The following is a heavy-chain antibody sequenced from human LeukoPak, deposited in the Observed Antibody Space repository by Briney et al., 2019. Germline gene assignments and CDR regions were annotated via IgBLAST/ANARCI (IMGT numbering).Heavy chain of an antibody. CDR1: GYTLTELS. CDR2: FDPEDGET. V-gene: IGHV1-24*01. D-gene: IGHD1-26*01. J-gene: IGHJ4*02. Sequence: ASVKVSCKVSGYTLTELSIHWVRQAPGKGLEWMGGFDPEDGETIYAQKFQGRVTMTEDTSTDTAYMELSSLRSEDTAVYYCATDFLSGSYDFDYWGQGTLVTVSS. CDR3: ATDFLSGSYDFDY.